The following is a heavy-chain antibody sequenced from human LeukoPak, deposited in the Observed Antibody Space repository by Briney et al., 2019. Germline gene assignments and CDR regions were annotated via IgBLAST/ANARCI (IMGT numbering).Heavy chain of an antibody. CDR2: IYYSGST. CDR3: ARGVWSLDD. D-gene: IGHD2-21*01. V-gene: IGHV4-59*01. CDR1: GGSISSYY. Sequence: SETLSLTCSVSGGSISSYYWSWIRQPPGKGLEWIGYIYYSGSTNYNPSLKSRVTISVDTSKTQFSLKLSSVTAADTAVYYCARGVWSLDDWGQGTLVTLSS. J-gene: IGHJ4*02.